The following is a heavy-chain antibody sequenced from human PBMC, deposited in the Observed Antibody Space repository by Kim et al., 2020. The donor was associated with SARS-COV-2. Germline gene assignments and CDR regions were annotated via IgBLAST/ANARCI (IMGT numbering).Heavy chain of an antibody. D-gene: IGHD6-19*01. CDR1: GFTFDDYA. CDR2: ISWNSGSI. Sequence: GGSLRLSCAASGFTFDDYAMHWVRQAPGKGLEWVSGISWNSGSIGYADSVKGRFTISRDNAKNSLYLQMNSLRAEDTALYYCATAVAGTKPFDYWGQGTLVTVSS. J-gene: IGHJ4*02. CDR3: ATAVAGTKPFDY. V-gene: IGHV3-9*01.